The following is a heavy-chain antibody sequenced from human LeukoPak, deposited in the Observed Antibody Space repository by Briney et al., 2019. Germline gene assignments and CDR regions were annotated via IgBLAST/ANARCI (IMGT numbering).Heavy chain of an antibody. CDR3: ARDGIAAAGQYYCYGMDV. D-gene: IGHD6-13*01. V-gene: IGHV3-33*01. Sequence: GGSLRLSCAASGLTFSSYGMHWVRQAPGKGLVWVAVIWYDGDNKYYADSVKGRFTISRDNSKNTLYLQMNSLRAEDTAVYYCARDGIAAAGQYYCYGMDVWGQGTTVTVSS. J-gene: IGHJ6*02. CDR2: IWYDGDNK. CDR1: GLTFSSYG.